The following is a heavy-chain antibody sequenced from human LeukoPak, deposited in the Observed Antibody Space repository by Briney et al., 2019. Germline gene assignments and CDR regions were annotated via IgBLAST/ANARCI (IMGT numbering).Heavy chain of an antibody. V-gene: IGHV3-66*01. J-gene: IGHJ3*02. CDR3: ARDRPYSSGWYDAFDI. Sequence: GGSLRLSCAASGFTVSSNYMSWVRQAPGKGLEWVSVIYSGGSSYYADSVKGRFTISRDNSKNTLYLQMNSLRAEDMAVYYCARDRPYSSGWYDAFDIWGQGTMVTVSS. D-gene: IGHD6-19*01. CDR2: IYSGGSS. CDR1: GFTVSSNY.